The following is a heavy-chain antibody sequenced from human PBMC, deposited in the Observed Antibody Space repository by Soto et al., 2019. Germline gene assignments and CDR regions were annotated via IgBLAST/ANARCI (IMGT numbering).Heavy chain of an antibody. CDR2: ISSSSSYI. Sequence: EVQLVESGGGLVKPGGSLRLSCAASGFTFSSYSMNWVRQAPGKGLEWVSSISSSSSYIYYADSVKGRFTISRDNAKNSLYLQMISLRAEDMAVYYCAIYFPPPYYDFWSGYSAGYYMDVWGKGTTVTVSS. J-gene: IGHJ6*03. V-gene: IGHV3-21*01. D-gene: IGHD3-3*01. CDR3: AIYFPPPYYDFWSGYSAGYYMDV. CDR1: GFTFSSYS.